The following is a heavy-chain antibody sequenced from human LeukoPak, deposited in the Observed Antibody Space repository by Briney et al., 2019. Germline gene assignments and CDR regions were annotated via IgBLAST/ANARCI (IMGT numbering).Heavy chain of an antibody. D-gene: IGHD1-1*01. V-gene: IGHV3-7*01. CDR1: GLTFSESW. CDR2: INDEGGGI. CDR3: ATYINWVAGDV. Sequence: GGSLRLSCAASGLTFSESWMNWVRQVQGQGLEWVAHINDEGGGIQYVDSVKGRFTISRDNAKGSVYLQMNILRAEDTAIYHCATYINWVAGDVWGQGTTVIVSS. J-gene: IGHJ6*02.